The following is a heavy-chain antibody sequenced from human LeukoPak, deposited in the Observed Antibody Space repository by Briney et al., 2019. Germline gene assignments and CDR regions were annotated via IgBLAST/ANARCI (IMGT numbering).Heavy chain of an antibody. CDR3: ARVSVALADDY. J-gene: IGHJ4*02. V-gene: IGHV3-74*01. CDR2: IDSDGSST. CDR1: GFTFSHYW. Sequence: GGSLRLSCAASGFTFSHYWMHWVRQAPGKGLVWVSRIDSDGSSTYYADSVKGRFTISGDNAKNTLYPQMNSLRAEDTAVYYCARVSVALADDYWGQGTLVTVSS. D-gene: IGHD6-19*01.